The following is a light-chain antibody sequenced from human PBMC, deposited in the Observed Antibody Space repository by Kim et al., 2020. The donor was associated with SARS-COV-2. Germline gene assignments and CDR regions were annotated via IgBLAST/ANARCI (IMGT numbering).Light chain of an antibody. V-gene: IGLV3-19*01. Sequence: SSELTQDPAVSVALGQTVRLTCQGDSLRSYYATWYQQRPGQAPTLVLYGKYDRPSGIPDRFSGSASGNTASLTITGTQAGDEADYYCNSRDSNDNVVFGGGTQLTVL. CDR1: SLRSYY. CDR3: NSRDSNDNVV. J-gene: IGLJ2*01. CDR2: GKY.